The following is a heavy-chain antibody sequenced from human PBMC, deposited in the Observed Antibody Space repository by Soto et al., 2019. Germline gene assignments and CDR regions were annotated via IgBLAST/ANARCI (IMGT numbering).Heavy chain of an antibody. CDR3: ARGDCVGGTCYSLAGSFYYYMDV. Sequence: EVQLVESGGGLVQPGGSLRLSCAASGFTFSNYWMYWVRQAPGKGLEWVSRIHRDGRVSSYADAVKGRLTISRDNVKNTLYLQMGSLRAEDTAVYYCARGDCVGGTCYSLAGSFYYYMDVWGKGTTVTVFS. V-gene: IGHV3-74*02. D-gene: IGHD2-15*01. J-gene: IGHJ6*03. CDR2: IHRDGRVS. CDR1: GFTFSNYW.